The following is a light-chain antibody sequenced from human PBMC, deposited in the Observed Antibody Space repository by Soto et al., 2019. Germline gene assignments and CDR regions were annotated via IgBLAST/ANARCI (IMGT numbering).Light chain of an antibody. V-gene: IGKV3-15*01. CDR2: GAS. Sequence: EIVMTQSPATLSVSPGERATLSCRASQSINSDLAWYQQKPGQAPRLLIYGASTRATDIPARISGSGSGTDFTLTISILQSEDFAVYYCQQYNKWPPQYTFGQGTKLEIK. CDR1: QSINSD. J-gene: IGKJ2*01. CDR3: QQYNKWPPQYT.